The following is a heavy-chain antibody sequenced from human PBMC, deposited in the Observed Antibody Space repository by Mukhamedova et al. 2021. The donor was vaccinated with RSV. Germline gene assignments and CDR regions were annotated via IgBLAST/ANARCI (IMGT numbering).Heavy chain of an antibody. D-gene: IGHD4-17*01. J-gene: IGHJ4*02. Sequence: GEINHSGSTNYNPSLKSRVTISVDTSKNQFSLKLSSVTAADTAVYYCARALLRRQPYFDYRGQGTLVTVSS. V-gene: IGHV4-34*01. CDR3: ARALLRRQPYFDY. CDR2: INHSGST.